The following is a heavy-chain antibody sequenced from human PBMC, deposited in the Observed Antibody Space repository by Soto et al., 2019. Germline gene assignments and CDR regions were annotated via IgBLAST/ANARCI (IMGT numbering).Heavy chain of an antibody. Sequence: PGGSLRLSCAASGFTFSSYGMHWVRQAPGKGLEWVAVISYDGSNKYYADPVKGRFTISRDNSKNTLYLQMNSLRAEDTAVYYCAKSVPYYYDSSGPDYWGQGTLVTVSS. J-gene: IGHJ4*02. CDR2: ISYDGSNK. CDR1: GFTFSSYG. D-gene: IGHD3-22*01. V-gene: IGHV3-30*18. CDR3: AKSVPYYYDSSGPDY.